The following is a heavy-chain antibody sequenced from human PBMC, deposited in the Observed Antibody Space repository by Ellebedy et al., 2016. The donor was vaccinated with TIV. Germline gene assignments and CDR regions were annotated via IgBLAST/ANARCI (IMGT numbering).Heavy chain of an antibody. CDR1: GGTFSSYA. V-gene: IGHV1-69*13. Sequence: ASVKVSCKASGGTFSSYAISWVRQAPGQGLEWMGGIIPIFGTANYAQKFQGRVTITADESTSTAYMELSSLRSEDTAVYYCARGLVAGTAYFDYWGQGTLVTVSS. D-gene: IGHD6-19*01. J-gene: IGHJ4*02. CDR3: ARGLVAGTAYFDY. CDR2: IIPIFGTA.